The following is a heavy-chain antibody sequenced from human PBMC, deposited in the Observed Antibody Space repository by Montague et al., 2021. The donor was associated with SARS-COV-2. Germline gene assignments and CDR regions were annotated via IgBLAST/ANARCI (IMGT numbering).Heavy chain of an antibody. CDR1: GDSVSRSY. CDR3: ARQITMVREPFDS. D-gene: IGHD3-10*01. V-gene: IGHV4-59*08. J-gene: IGHJ4*02. CDR2: IYYYGSV. Sequence: SETLSLTCTVAGDSVSRSYWNWIRQSPGKGLEWIGNIYYYGSVNXNPSLKSRPSISLDTSKNQLSLTLTSVTAADTATYYCARQITMVREPFDSWGQGTLVLVSS.